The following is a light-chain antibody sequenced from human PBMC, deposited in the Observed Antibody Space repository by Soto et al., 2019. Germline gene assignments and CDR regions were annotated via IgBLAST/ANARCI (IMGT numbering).Light chain of an antibody. V-gene: IGKV1-27*01. J-gene: IGKJ3*01. CDR3: QNYDSAPFT. CDR2: AAS. Sequence: DIQMTQSPSSLSASIGDTVTITCRASQGIRNYLAWYQQNPGKVPDLLIYAASTLQSGVPSRFSGSGSGTDLTLTITSRQPEDVATYYCQNYDSAPFTFGPGTKVDLK. CDR1: QGIRNY.